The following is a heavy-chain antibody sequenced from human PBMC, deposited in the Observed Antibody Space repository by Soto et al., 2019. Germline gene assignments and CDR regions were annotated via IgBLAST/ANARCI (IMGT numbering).Heavy chain of an antibody. V-gene: IGHV3-30-3*01. Sequence: GGSLRLSCAASEFTFTTYPMHWVRQAPGKGLEWVAVISHDEGTKYYGDSMKGRFTISRDNSKNTLYLQMNSLRGDDTAVYYCARGASDFWGAYPEIHFYDSWGQGTLVTVSS. J-gene: IGHJ4*02. CDR2: ISHDEGTK. CDR3: ARGASDFWGAYPEIHFYDS. CDR1: EFTFTTYP. D-gene: IGHD3-3*01.